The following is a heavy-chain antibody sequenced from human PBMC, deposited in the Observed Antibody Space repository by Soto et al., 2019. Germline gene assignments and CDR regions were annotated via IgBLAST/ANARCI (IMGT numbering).Heavy chain of an antibody. CDR2: ITPVFGTT. V-gene: IGHV1-69*18. CDR1: GVTFSSYV. J-gene: IGHJ4*02. CDR3: ARGLRADL. Sequence: QVQLVQSGPEVKKPGSSVRVSCTAPGVTFSSYVFSWVRQAPGQGLEWMGRITPVFGTTHFAQKLQGRLTITADESTPTIYVEWRDLSADDSAMYYCARGLRADLWGQGTLITVSS. D-gene: IGHD3-10*01.